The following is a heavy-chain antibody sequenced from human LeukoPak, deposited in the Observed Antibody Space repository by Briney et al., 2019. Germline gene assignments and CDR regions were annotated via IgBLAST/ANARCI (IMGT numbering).Heavy chain of an antibody. Sequence: SVKVSCKASGGTFSSYAISWVRQAPGQGLEWMGGIIPIFGTANYAQKFQGRVTITADESTSTAYMELSSQRSEDTAVYYCARDSSSWYPWFDPWGQGTLVTVSS. CDR3: ARDSSSWYPWFDP. CDR2: IIPIFGTA. D-gene: IGHD6-13*01. V-gene: IGHV1-69*01. J-gene: IGHJ5*02. CDR1: GGTFSSYA.